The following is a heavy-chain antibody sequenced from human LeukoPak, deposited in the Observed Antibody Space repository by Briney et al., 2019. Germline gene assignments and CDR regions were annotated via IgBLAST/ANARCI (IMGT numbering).Heavy chain of an antibody. D-gene: IGHD2-21*01. J-gene: IGHJ6*02. V-gene: IGHV1-69*04. Sequence: ASVKVSCKASGGTFSSYAISWVRQAPGQGLEWMGRIIPILGIANYAQKFQGRVTITADKSTSTAYMELSSLRSEDTAVYYCASPTYSYYGMDVWGQGTTVTVSS. CDR1: GGTFSSYA. CDR3: ASPTYSYYGMDV. CDR2: IIPILGIA.